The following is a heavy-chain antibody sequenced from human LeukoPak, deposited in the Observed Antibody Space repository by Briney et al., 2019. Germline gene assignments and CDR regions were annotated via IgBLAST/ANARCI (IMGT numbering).Heavy chain of an antibody. J-gene: IGHJ5*02. V-gene: IGHV7-4-1*02. CDR3: ARAIVLMVYARFEP. CDR1: GYTFTSYA. D-gene: IGHD2-8*01. Sequence: ASVKVSCKASGYTFTSYAMNWVRQAPGQGLEWMGWINTNTGNPTYAQGFTGRFVFSLDTSVSTAYLQISRLKAEDTAVYYCARAIVLMVYARFEPWGEGTLVTVSS. CDR2: INTNTGNP.